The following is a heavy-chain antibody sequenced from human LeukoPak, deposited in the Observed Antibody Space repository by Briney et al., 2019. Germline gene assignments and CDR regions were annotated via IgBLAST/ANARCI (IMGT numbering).Heavy chain of an antibody. CDR2: IKQDGSEK. Sequence: PGGSLRLSCAASGFTFSSYWMSWVRQAPGKGLEWVANIKQDGSEKYYVDSVKGRFTISRDNAKNSLYLQMNSLRDEDTAVYYCARDRAGYGPLGYYYGMDVWGQGTTVTVSS. J-gene: IGHJ6*02. D-gene: IGHD5-18*01. V-gene: IGHV3-7*01. CDR3: ARDRAGYGPLGYYYGMDV. CDR1: GFTFSSYW.